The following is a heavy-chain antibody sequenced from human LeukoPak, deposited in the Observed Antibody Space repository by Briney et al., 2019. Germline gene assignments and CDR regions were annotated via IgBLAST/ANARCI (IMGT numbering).Heavy chain of an antibody. V-gene: IGHV3-30*04. Sequence: GGSLRLSCAASGFTFSSYAMHWVRQAPGKGLEWVAVISYDGSNKYYADSVKGRFTISRDNSKNTLYLQMNSLRAEDTAVYYCARGLDSSWYPDSPPDYWGQGTLVTVSS. J-gene: IGHJ4*02. CDR1: GFTFSSYA. CDR2: ISYDGSNK. CDR3: ARGLDSSWYPDSPPDY. D-gene: IGHD6-13*01.